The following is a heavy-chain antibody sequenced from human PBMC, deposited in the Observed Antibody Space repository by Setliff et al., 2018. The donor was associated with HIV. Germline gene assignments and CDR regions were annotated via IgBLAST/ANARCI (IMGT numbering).Heavy chain of an antibody. V-gene: IGHV1-8*02. J-gene: IGHJ4*02. Sequence: ASVKVSCKTSGYTFTSYDINWVRQATGQGLEWMGWMNPNSGNRGYAQKLQGRVTMTTDTSTSTAYMELRSLRSDDTAVYYCARDGYYYGSGSYSSFDYWGQGTLVTVSS. D-gene: IGHD3-10*01. CDR3: ARDGYYYGSGSYSSFDY. CDR2: MNPNSGNR. CDR1: GYTFTSYD.